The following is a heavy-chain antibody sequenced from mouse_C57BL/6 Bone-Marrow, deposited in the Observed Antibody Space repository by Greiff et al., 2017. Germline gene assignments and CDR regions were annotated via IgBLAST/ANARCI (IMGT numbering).Heavy chain of an antibody. V-gene: IGHV1-72*01. CDR1: GYTFTSYW. CDR2: IDPNRGGT. CDR3: ARAWLLHYCGSISFYDAMDY. D-gene: IGHD1-1*01. J-gene: IGHJ4*01. Sequence: QVQLQQPGAELVKPGASVKLSCKASGYTFTSYWMHWVKQRPGRGLEWIGRIDPNRGGTKYNEKFKRKATLTVDKPSSTASMQLSSLTSEDSAVYLCARAWLLHYCGSISFYDAMDYWGQGTLVTVSS.